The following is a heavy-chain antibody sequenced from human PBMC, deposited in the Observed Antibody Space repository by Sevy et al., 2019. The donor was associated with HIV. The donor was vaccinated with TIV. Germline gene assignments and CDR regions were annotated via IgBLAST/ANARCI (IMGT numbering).Heavy chain of an antibody. CDR2: IGGSGGDT. CDR3: AKDQGDYIWGTYRH. D-gene: IGHD3-16*02. Sequence: GGSLRLSCAASAFTFKSYAMTWVRQAPGKGREGISSIGGSGGDTNYADSVKGRFTISRDNSKNTLYLQMNSLRAEDTAVYYCAKDQGDYIWGTYRHWGQGTLVTVSS. CDR1: AFTFKSYA. J-gene: IGHJ4*02. V-gene: IGHV3-23*01.